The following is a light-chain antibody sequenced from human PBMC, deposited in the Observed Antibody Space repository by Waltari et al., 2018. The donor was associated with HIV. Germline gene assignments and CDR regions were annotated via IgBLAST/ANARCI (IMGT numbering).Light chain of an antibody. V-gene: IGLV2-14*01. CDR1: NFDICGYNF. J-gene: IGLJ3*02. CDR2: EVT. Sequence: QSALTQPASVSGSPGEPTTISCTGANFDICGYNFVSCFPHHPGKAPKVIIYEVTNRPSGVSNRFSGSKSGNTASLTISGLQPEDEAEYFCISYRSTSSPVFGGGTKLTVL. CDR3: ISYRSTSSPV.